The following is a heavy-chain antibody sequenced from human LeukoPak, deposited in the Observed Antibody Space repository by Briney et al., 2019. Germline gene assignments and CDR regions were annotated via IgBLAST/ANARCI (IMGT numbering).Heavy chain of an antibody. D-gene: IGHD2-15*01. CDR3: ARDKGPLVVVAATGVFDP. CDR2: IIPIFGTA. Sequence: ASVKASCKASGGTFSSYAISWVRQAPGQGLEWMGGIIPIFGTANYAQKFQGRVTITADESTSTAYMELSSLRSEDTAVYYCARDKGPLVVVAATGVFDPWGQGTLVTVSS. J-gene: IGHJ5*02. CDR1: GGTFSSYA. V-gene: IGHV1-69*01.